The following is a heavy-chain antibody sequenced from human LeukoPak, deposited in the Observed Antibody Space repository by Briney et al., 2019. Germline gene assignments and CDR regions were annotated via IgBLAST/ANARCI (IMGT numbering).Heavy chain of an antibody. CDR1: GFTFSSYS. CDR2: ISSSSSYI. Sequence: GGSLRLSCAASGFTFSSYSMNWVRQAPGKGLEWVSSISSSSSYIYYADSVKGRFTISRDNAKNSLYLQMNSLRAEDTAVYYCARAIRSEYYFDYWGQGTLVTVSS. V-gene: IGHV3-21*01. J-gene: IGHJ4*02. CDR3: ARAIRSEYYFDY. D-gene: IGHD5-12*01.